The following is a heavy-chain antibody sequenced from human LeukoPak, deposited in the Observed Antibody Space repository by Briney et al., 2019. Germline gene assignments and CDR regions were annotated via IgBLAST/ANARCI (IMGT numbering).Heavy chain of an antibody. CDR1: AFTFSTTW. V-gene: IGHV3-74*03. CDR2: ITSDGTST. J-gene: IGHJ4*02. D-gene: IGHD2-2*01. Sequence: GGSLRLSCAASAFTFSTTWMHWVRHPPGQGGVWVARITSDGTSTSYAESVKGRFTISRDNAKNALYLQMNSLRAEDTAVYYCARDWYHAIDYWGQGTLVTVSS. CDR3: ARDWYHAIDY.